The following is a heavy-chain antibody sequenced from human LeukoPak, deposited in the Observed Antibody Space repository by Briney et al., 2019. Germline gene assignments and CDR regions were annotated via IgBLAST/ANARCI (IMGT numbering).Heavy chain of an antibody. V-gene: IGHV3-23*01. Sequence: PGGSLRLSCAASSAFTFNNAWMSWVRQAPGKGLEWVSTVHGRNYYADSVKGRFTISRDDSRSTLYLQMDNLRAEDTAVYYCAKDQPADGYNSIWGQGTLITVSS. D-gene: IGHD5-24*01. CDR3: AKDQPADGYNSI. CDR1: AFTFNNAW. CDR2: VHGRN. J-gene: IGHJ4*02.